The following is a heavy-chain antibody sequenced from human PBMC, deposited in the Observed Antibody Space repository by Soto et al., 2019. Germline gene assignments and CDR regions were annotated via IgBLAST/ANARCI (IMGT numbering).Heavy chain of an antibody. CDR1: GISVSSNY. Sequence: EVQVVESGGGLVQPGGSLRLSCAASGISVSSNYMCWVRQAPGKGLEWVSVIYTDGRTYYADSVKGRFTISRDNSKNTVFLQMDNLGADDTGGHFCGPHGWVGPWGQGTLVTVSS. CDR3: GPHGWVGP. J-gene: IGHJ5*02. CDR2: IYTDGRT. V-gene: IGHV3-66*01.